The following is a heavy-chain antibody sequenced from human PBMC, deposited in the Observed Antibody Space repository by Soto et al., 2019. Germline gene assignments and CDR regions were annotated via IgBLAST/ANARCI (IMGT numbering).Heavy chain of an antibody. CDR3: ARVGAPYGMDV. Sequence: GGSLRLSCAASGFIFRTYWMSWVRQAPGKGLEWVANIKEDGSEKYYVDFVKGRFTISRDNAKNSLYLQMNSLRAEDTAVYYCARVGAPYGMDVWGQGTTVTVSS. J-gene: IGHJ6*02. D-gene: IGHD1-26*01. CDR1: GFIFRTYW. V-gene: IGHV3-7*03. CDR2: IKEDGSEK.